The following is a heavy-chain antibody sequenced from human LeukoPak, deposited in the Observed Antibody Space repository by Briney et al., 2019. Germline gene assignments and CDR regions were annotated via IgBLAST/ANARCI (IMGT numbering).Heavy chain of an antibody. D-gene: IGHD4-17*01. Sequence: GESLKISCKGSGYDFTTYYIGWVRQMPGKGLEWMGVIYPGDSDTTYSPSFEDEVTMSADKSISSAYLQWSSLKASDTAMYYCARLILFDYGDYGDAFDIWGQGTMVTVSS. CDR3: ARLILFDYGDYGDAFDI. CDR1: GYDFTTYY. J-gene: IGHJ3*02. CDR2: IYPGDSDT. V-gene: IGHV5-51*01.